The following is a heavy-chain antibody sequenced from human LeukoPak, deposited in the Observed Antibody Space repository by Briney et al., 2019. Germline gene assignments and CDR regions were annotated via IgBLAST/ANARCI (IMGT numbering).Heavy chain of an antibody. Sequence: GGSLRLSCAASGFTFSSYAMSWVRQAPGKGLEWVSAITGSGGSTYYADSVKDRFTISRDNSKNTLYLQMNSLRGEDTAVYYCARHQDTAMTKEPFDYWGQGTLVTASS. V-gene: IGHV3-23*01. CDR3: ARHQDTAMTKEPFDY. CDR2: ITGSGGST. J-gene: IGHJ4*02. CDR1: GFTFSSYA. D-gene: IGHD5-18*01.